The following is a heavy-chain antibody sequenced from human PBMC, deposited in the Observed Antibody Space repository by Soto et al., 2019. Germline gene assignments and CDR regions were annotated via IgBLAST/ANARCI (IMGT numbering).Heavy chain of an antibody. V-gene: IGHV4-31*03. D-gene: IGHD3-3*01. CDR3: ARDITIFGVATGEGYYYYMDV. Sequence: ASETLSLTCTVSGGSISSGGYYWSWIRQHRGKGLEWIGYIYYSGSTYYNPSLKSRVTISVDTSKNQDSLKLSSVTAADTAVYYCARDITIFGVATGEGYYYYMDVWGKGTTVTVSS. CDR2: IYYSGST. CDR1: GGSISSGGYY. J-gene: IGHJ6*03.